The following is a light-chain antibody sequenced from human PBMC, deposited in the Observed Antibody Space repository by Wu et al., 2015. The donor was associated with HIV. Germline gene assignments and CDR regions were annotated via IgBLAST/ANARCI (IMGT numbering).Light chain of an antibody. V-gene: IGKV3-11*01. Sequence: EIVLTQSPATLSLSPGERATLSCRASEIVSNSLAWFLQKPGQAPRLLIYAASQRASGIPTRFSGRGSGTDFTLIISSLEPEDFAVYYCQQHSNWPLTFGQGTRLEIK. CDR3: QQHSNWPLT. J-gene: IGKJ5*01. CDR1: EIVSNS. CDR2: AAS.